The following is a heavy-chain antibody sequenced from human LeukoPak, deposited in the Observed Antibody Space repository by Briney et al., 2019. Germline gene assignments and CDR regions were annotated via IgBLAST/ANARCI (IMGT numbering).Heavy chain of an antibody. Sequence: PGGSLRLSCAASGFTFSTYGMHWIRQAPDKGLEWVAFIRSDESDKYYADSVKGRFTISRDNSKNTLYLQMSSLRTEDTARYHCVKSPLGQCDNDRCSDRWGQGILVTVSS. CDR1: GFTFSTYG. V-gene: IGHV3-30*02. CDR2: IRSDESDK. D-gene: IGHD4/OR15-4a*01. J-gene: IGHJ4*02. CDR3: VKSPLGQCDNDRCSDR.